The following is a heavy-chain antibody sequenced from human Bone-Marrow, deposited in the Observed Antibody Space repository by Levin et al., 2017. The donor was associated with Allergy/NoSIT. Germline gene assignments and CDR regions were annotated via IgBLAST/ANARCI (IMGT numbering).Heavy chain of an antibody. D-gene: IGHD5-18*01. Sequence: GESLKISCAASGFTFDNYAMHWVRQAPGKGLEWVTVTSNDGSYKYYADSVKGRFTISRDNSKSTLYLQMNSLKAEDTAVYYCARDTTYNYGSYYFDSWGPGALVTVSS. CDR2: TSNDGSYK. CDR1: GFTFDNYA. J-gene: IGHJ4*02. V-gene: IGHV3-30*04. CDR3: ARDTTYNYGSYYFDS.